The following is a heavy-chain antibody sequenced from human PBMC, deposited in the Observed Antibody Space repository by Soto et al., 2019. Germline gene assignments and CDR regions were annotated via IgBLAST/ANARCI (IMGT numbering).Heavy chain of an antibody. Sequence: SETLSLTGTVSGDSVSSYYWSWIRQPPGKGLEWIGYIYYSGSTNYNPSLKSRVTISVDTSKNQFSLKLSSVTAADTAVYYCARSHDILTGFSSPHFDYWGQGTLVTVSS. CDR3: ARSHDILTGFSSPHFDY. J-gene: IGHJ4*02. D-gene: IGHD3-9*01. CDR1: GDSVSSYY. CDR2: IYYSGST. V-gene: IGHV4-59*02.